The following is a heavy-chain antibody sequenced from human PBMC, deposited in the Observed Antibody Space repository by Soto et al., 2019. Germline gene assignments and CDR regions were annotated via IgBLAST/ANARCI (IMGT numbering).Heavy chain of an antibody. CDR3: ASGNFMGGDFDF. Sequence: PGGSLGLSCAASVVTFSSYWMHWVRQAPGKGLVWVSRINSDGSSTSYEDSVKGRFTISRDNAKNKLYLQMNSLRAEDTAVYYWASGNFMGGDFDFWGQGSLVTVSS. CDR2: INSDGSST. D-gene: IGHD2-15*01. J-gene: IGHJ4*02. CDR1: VVTFSSYW. V-gene: IGHV3-74*01.